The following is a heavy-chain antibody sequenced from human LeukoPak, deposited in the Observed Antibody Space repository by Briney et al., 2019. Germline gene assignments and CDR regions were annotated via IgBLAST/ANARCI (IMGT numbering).Heavy chain of an antibody. CDR2: INPHSVFT. D-gene: IGHD3-9*01. Sequence: ASVKVSCKASGYKFTDDYMHWVPQAPGQRLEFMGWINPHSVFTNYEQKFTGRAPMSRATFITPACLEVRSLTSADTAVYYCARGSVDGDYDIVTGYRGYYYYMDVWGEGTTVTVSS. J-gene: IGHJ6*03. CDR1: GYKFTDDY. CDR3: ARGSVDGDYDIVTGYRGYYYYMDV. V-gene: IGHV1-2*02.